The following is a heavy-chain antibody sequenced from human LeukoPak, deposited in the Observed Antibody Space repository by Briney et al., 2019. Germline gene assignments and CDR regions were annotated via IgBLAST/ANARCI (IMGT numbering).Heavy chain of an antibody. D-gene: IGHD4/OR15-4a*01. CDR3: ARLNGCIDY. Sequence: SETLSLTCAVYGGSFSGYYWSWIRQPPGKGLEWIGEINHSGSTNYNPSLKSRVTISVDTSKNQFSLKLSSVTAADTAVYYCARLNGCIDYWGQGTLVTVSS. J-gene: IGHJ4*02. V-gene: IGHV4-34*01. CDR2: INHSGST. CDR1: GGSFSGYY.